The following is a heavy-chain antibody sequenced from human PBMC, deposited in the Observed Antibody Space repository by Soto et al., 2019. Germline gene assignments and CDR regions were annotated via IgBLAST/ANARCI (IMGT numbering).Heavy chain of an antibody. CDR1: GGTFSSYA. D-gene: IGHD2-15*01. Sequence: QVQLVQSGAEVKKPGSSVKVSCKASGGTFSSYAISWVRQAPGQGLEWMGGIIPIFGTANYAQKFQGRVTITADESTSTANMELRSLRAEDTAVYYCARKSRNCSGGTCYFLPGIDYWGQGTLVTVSS. CDR2: IIPIFGTA. CDR3: ARKSRNCSGGTCYFLPGIDY. J-gene: IGHJ4*02. V-gene: IGHV1-69*12.